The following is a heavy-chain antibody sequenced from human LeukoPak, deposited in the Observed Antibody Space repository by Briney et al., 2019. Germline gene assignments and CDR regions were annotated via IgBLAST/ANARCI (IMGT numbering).Heavy chain of an antibody. V-gene: IGHV3-9*01. Sequence: GGSLRLSCAASGFTFDDYAMHWVRQAPGKGLEWVSGTSWNSDKIGYADSVKGRFTISRDNAKNSLYLQMNSLRPEDTALYYCAKGGIHRGYYFYYMDVWGKGTTVTISS. D-gene: IGHD2/OR15-2a*01. CDR1: GFTFDDYA. J-gene: IGHJ6*03. CDR3: AKGGIHRGYYFYYMDV. CDR2: TSWNSDKI.